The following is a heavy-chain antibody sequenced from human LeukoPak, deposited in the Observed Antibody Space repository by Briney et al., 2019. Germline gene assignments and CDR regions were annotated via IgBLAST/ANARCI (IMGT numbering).Heavy chain of an antibody. CDR2: ISAYNGNT. CDR1: GYTFTSYG. J-gene: IGHJ3*02. Sequence: ASVKVSCKASGYTFTSYGIGWVRQAPGQGLEGMGWISAYNGNTNYAQKLQGRVTMTTDTSTSTAYMELRSLRSDDTAVYYCARRRYYDFWSGYYAFDIWGQGTMVTVSS. CDR3: ARRRYYDFWSGYYAFDI. D-gene: IGHD3-3*01. V-gene: IGHV1-18*01.